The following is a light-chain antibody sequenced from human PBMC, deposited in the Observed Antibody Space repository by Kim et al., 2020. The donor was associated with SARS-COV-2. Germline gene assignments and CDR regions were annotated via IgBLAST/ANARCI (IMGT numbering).Light chain of an antibody. CDR3: QAWDSSTVV. Sequence: SPGQTAIITCSGDKLGDKYACWYQQKPGQAPVLVIYQDSKRPSGIPERFSGSNSGNTATLTISGTQAMDEADYYCQAWDSSTVVFGGGTQLTVL. J-gene: IGLJ2*01. CDR2: QDS. V-gene: IGLV3-1*01. CDR1: KLGDKY.